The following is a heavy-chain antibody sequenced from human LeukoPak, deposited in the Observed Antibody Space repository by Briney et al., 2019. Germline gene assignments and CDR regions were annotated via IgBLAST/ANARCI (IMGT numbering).Heavy chain of an antibody. D-gene: IGHD1-26*01. Sequence: GGSLRLSCAASGFTFSSYAMNWVRQAPGKGLEWVSSISGSGDSTYYVDSVKGRFTISRDISKNTLYLQMNSLRAEDTALYYCAKERGYIGSSLDYWGQGTLLTVSS. CDR3: AKERGYIGSSLDY. J-gene: IGHJ4*02. V-gene: IGHV3-23*01. CDR1: GFTFSSYA. CDR2: ISGSGDST.